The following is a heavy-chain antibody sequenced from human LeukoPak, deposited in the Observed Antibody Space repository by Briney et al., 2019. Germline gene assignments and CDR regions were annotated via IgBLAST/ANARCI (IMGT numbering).Heavy chain of an antibody. Sequence: GGSLRLSCAASGFTFSSYNMNWVRQAPGKGLEWVSSISSSSGYIYYADSVKGRFTISRDNAKNSLCLQMNSLRAEDTAVYYCARVDAFDIWGQGTMVTVSS. V-gene: IGHV3-21*01. J-gene: IGHJ3*02. CDR3: ARVDAFDI. CDR1: GFTFSSYN. CDR2: ISSSSGYI.